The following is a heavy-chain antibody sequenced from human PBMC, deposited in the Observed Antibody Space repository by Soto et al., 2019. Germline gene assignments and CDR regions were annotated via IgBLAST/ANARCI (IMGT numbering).Heavy chain of an antibody. Sequence: QVQLVESGGGVVQPGRSLRLSCAASGFTFSSYGMHWVRQAPGKGLEWVAVIWYDGSNKYYADSVKGRFTISRDNSKNTLYLQMNSLRAEDTAVYYCARDLGGQSIAARPYYYYGMDVWGQGTTVTVSS. CDR3: ARDLGGQSIAARPYYYYGMDV. CDR1: GFTFSSYG. CDR2: IWYDGSNK. D-gene: IGHD6-6*01. V-gene: IGHV3-33*01. J-gene: IGHJ6*02.